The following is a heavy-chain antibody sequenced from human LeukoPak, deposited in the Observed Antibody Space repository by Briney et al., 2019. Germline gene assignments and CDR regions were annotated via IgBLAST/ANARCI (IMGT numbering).Heavy chain of an antibody. V-gene: IGHV3-66*01. Sequence: GGSLRLSCAASGFTVSSNYMSWVRQAPGKGLEWVSVIYSGGSTYYADSVKGRFTISRDNSKNTLYLQMNSLRAEDTAVYYCARGVYIAAAQYGYWGQGTLVSVSS. CDR2: IYSGGST. D-gene: IGHD6-13*01. CDR1: GFTVSSNY. CDR3: ARGVYIAAAQYGY. J-gene: IGHJ4*02.